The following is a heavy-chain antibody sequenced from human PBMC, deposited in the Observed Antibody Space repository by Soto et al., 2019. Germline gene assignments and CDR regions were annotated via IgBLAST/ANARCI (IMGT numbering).Heavy chain of an antibody. Sequence: PGESLKISCKSYVYSFTTYWIAWVRQMPGKGLEWMGSIHPGESDTRYSPSLQGQVTISADRSITTAYLPWSSLKASDTAMYYCARHHATYYNFYGMDVWCQGNRVTV. CDR1: VYSFTTYW. J-gene: IGHJ6*02. CDR3: ARHHATYYNFYGMDV. V-gene: IGHV5-51*01. CDR2: IHPGESDT.